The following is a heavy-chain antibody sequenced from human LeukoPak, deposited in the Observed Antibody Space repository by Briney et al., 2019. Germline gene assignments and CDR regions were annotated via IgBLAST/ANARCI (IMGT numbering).Heavy chain of an antibody. J-gene: IGHJ5*02. CDR2: ITASRGPT. CDR3: TKDPNGDYVGAFDP. CDR1: GFTFSSFA. Sequence: PGGSLRLSCAASGFTFSSFAMTWVRQAPGKGLEWVSSITASRGPTYNTDSVKGRFTISRDNSQNTLYLQMNSLRAEDTAVYYCTKDPNGDYVGAFDPWGQGTLVTVSS. D-gene: IGHD4-17*01. V-gene: IGHV3-23*01.